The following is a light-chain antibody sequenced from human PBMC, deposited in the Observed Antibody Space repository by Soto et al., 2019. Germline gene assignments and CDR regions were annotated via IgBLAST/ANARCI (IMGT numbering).Light chain of an antibody. Sequence: SYELTQPPSVSVAPGKTARITCGRNNIGSESVHWYQQKPGQAPVLVIYYDTDRPSGIPERLSGSKSGNTATLTISRVEAGDEADYYCQVWESSSDHVIFGGGTKLTVL. CDR1: NIGSES. CDR2: YDT. CDR3: QVWESSSDHVI. J-gene: IGLJ2*01. V-gene: IGLV3-21*01.